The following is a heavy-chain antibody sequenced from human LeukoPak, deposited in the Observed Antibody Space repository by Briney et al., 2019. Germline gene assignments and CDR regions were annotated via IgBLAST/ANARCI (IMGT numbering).Heavy chain of an antibody. CDR3: ARELSGSYSPFDY. CDR2: IIPIFGTA. Sequence: GASVKVSCKASGGTFSSYAISWVRQAPGQGLEWMGGIIPIFGTANYVQKFQGRVTITADKSTSTAYMELSSLRSEDTAVYYCARELSGSYSPFDYWGQGTLVTVSS. J-gene: IGHJ4*02. V-gene: IGHV1-69*06. D-gene: IGHD1-26*01. CDR1: GGTFSSYA.